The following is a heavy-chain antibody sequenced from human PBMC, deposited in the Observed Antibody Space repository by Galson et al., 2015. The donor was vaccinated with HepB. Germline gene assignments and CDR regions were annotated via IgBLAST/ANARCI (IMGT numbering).Heavy chain of an antibody. V-gene: IGHV3-7*01. CDR3: ARDDYHSKQDY. CDR2: IRKDGSSA. J-gene: IGHJ4*02. CDR1: GFTFSNYW. D-gene: IGHD3-22*01. Sequence: SLRLSCAASGFTFSNYWMSWVRQAPGEGLEWVGNIRKDGSSATYADSVKGRFTISRDNAENTVYLQMNSLRVEDTAVYYCARDDYHSKQDYWGQGTLVTVSS.